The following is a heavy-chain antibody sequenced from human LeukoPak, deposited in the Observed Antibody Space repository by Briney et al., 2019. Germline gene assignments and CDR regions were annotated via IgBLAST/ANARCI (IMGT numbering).Heavy chain of an antibody. J-gene: IGHJ6*03. D-gene: IGHD6-13*01. V-gene: IGHV4-39*07. Sequence: SETLSLTCTVSGGSISSSSYYWGWIRQPPGKGLEWIGSIYYSGSTYYNPSLKSRVTISVDTSKNQFSLKLSSVTAADTAVYYCAREGGNIAAAGYYYYYYMDVWGKGTTVTVSS. CDR2: IYYSGST. CDR1: GGSISSSSYY. CDR3: AREGGNIAAAGYYYYYYMDV.